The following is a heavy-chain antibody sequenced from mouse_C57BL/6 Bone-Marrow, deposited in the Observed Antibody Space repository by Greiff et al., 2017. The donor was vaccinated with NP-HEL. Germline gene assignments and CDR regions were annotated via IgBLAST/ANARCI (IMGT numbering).Heavy chain of an antibody. CDR2: ISDGGSYT. J-gene: IGHJ4*01. D-gene: IGHD1-1*01. CDR1: GFTFSSYA. CDR3: ARDGGSSYDAMDY. V-gene: IGHV5-4*01. Sequence: EVQLVESGGGLVKPGGSLKLSCAASGFTFSSYAMSWVRQTPEKRLEWVATISDGGSYTYYPDNVKGRFTISRDNAKNNLYLQMSHLKSEDTAMYYCARDGGSSYDAMDYWGQGTSVTVSS.